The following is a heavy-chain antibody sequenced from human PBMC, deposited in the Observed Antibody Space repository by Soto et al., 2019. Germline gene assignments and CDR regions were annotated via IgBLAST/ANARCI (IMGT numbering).Heavy chain of an antibody. CDR2: IYYSGST. Sequence: PSETLSPTCTVSGGSISSYYWSWIRQPPGKGLEWIGYIYYSGSTNYNPSLKSRVTISVDTSKNQFSLKLSSVTAADTAVYYCAISERREESYDAFDIWGQGTMVTVSS. CDR3: AISERREESYDAFDI. V-gene: IGHV4-59*01. J-gene: IGHJ3*02. CDR1: GGSISSYY.